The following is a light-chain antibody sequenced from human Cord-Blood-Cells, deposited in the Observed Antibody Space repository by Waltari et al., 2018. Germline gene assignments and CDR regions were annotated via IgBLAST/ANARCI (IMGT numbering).Light chain of an antibody. CDR3: QQYDNLPLT. Sequence: DIQMTNSPSSLSASVGDRVTIPCPASQDISNYLNWYQQKPGKAPKLLIDDASNLETGVPSRFSGSGSGTDFTFTISSLQPEDIATYYCQQYDNLPLTFGGGTKVEIK. CDR1: QDISNY. J-gene: IGKJ4*01. CDR2: DAS. V-gene: IGKV1-33*01.